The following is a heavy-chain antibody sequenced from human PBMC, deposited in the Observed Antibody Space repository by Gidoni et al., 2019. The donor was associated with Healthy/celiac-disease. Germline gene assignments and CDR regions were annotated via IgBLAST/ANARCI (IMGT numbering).Heavy chain of an antibody. J-gene: IGHJ6*03. V-gene: IGHV3-48*02. CDR2: ISSSSSTI. CDR1: GFTFSSYS. D-gene: IGHD2-2*01. Sequence: EVQLVESGGGLVQPGGSLRLSCAASGFTFSSYSMNWVRQAPGKGLEWVSYISSSSSTIYYADSVKGRFTISRDNAKNSLYLQMNSLRDEDTAVYYCASDFYCSSTSCPKGYYYYMDVWGKGTTVTVSS. CDR3: ASDFYCSSTSCPKGYYYYMDV.